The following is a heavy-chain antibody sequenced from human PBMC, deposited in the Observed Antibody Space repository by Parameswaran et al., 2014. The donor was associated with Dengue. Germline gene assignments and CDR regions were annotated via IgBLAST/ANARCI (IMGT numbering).Heavy chain of an antibody. CDR2: IYYSGRT. D-gene: IGHD6-13*01. Sequence: ASETLSLTCAVSGGSVSSSNYYWDWIRQPPGKGLEWIGSIYYSGRTYYNPSLKSRVTISVDTSKNQFSLELDSVTAADTAVYYCARQGPLAAAGYNWFDPWGQGTLVTVSS. CDR1: GGSVSSSNYY. J-gene: IGHJ5*02. V-gene: IGHV4-39*01. CDR3: ARQGPLAAAGYNWFDP.